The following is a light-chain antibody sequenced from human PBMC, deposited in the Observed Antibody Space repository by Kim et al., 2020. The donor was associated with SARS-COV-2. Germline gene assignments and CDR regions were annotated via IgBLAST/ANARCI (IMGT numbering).Light chain of an antibody. CDR3: QAWDSSTLYV. J-gene: IGLJ1*01. Sequence: SYELTQPPSVSVSPGQTASITCSGDKLGDKYACWYQQKPGQSPVLVIYQGSKRPSGIPERFSGSNSGNTATLTISGTQAMDEADYYCQAWDSSTLYVFGTGTKVTVL. V-gene: IGLV3-1*01. CDR2: QGS. CDR1: KLGDKY.